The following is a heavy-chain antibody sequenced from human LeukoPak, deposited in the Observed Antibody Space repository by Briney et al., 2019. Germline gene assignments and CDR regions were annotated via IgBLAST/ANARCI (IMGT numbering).Heavy chain of an antibody. D-gene: IGHD1-26*01. Sequence: SETLSLTCTVSGGSMSSSSYYWGWIRQPPGKGLEWIGSIYYSGSTYYNPSLKSRVTISVDTSKNQFSLKLSSVTAADTAVYYCASRRIVGATIDYWGQGTLVTVSA. J-gene: IGHJ4*02. CDR3: ASRRIVGATIDY. CDR2: IYYSGST. CDR1: GGSMSSSSYY. V-gene: IGHV4-39*01.